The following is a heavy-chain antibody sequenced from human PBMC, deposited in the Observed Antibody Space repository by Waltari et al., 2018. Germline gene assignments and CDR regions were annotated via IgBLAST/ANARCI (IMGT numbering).Heavy chain of an antibody. CDR1: GGSIRSSSYY. J-gene: IGHJ6*03. CDR3: ARLHCSSTSCYLGYMDV. Sequence: QLQLPESGPGLVKPSETLSLTCPVSGGSIRSSSYYWGLLRPPPWKGLEWIGSIYYSGSTYYNPSLKSRVTISVDTSKNQFSLKLSSVTAADTAVYYCARLHCSSTSCYLGYMDVWGKGTTVTVSS. CDR2: IYYSGST. D-gene: IGHD2-2*01. V-gene: IGHV4-39*01.